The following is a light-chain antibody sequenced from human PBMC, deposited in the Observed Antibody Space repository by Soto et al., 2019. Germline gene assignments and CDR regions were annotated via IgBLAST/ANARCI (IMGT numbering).Light chain of an antibody. CDR3: QQSHRIPWT. CDR2: STS. CDR1: QPITKC. V-gene: IGKV1-39*01. Sequence: DIPMAQSPSSLAASVGDRVTITCRASQPITKCLNWYRHNPGQAPKLLIHSTSTLESGVSSRFSGSGSGTDFTPAVSSLQPEDFATFYCQQSHRIPWTFGQGTRVDI. J-gene: IGKJ1*01.